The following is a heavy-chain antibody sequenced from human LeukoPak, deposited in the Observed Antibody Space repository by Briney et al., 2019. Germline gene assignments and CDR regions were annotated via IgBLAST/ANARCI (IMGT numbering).Heavy chain of an antibody. CDR2: ISYDGSNK. Sequence: GGSLRLSCAASGFTFSTYGMHWVRQAPGKGLEWVAVISYDGSNKYYADSVKGRFTISRDNSKNTLYLQMNSLRAEDTAVYYCAKDRCSNGIGCYYYYMDVWGKGTTVTISS. D-gene: IGHD2-8*01. CDR1: GFTFSTYG. J-gene: IGHJ6*03. CDR3: AKDRCSNGIGCYYYYMDV. V-gene: IGHV3-30*18.